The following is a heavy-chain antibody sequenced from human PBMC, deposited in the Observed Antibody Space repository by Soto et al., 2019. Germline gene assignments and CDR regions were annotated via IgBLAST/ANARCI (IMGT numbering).Heavy chain of an antibody. CDR1: GGTFSSYA. V-gene: IGHV1-69*13. CDR3: ARGFYYDYVWGSYGPAEYFQH. CDR2: IIPIFGTA. J-gene: IGHJ1*01. Sequence: GASVKVSCKASGGTFSSYAISWVRQAPGQGLEWMGGIIPIFGTANYAQKFQGRVTITAGESTSTAYMELSSLRSEDTAVYYCARGFYYDYVWGSYGPAEYFQHWGQGTLVTVSS. D-gene: IGHD3-16*01.